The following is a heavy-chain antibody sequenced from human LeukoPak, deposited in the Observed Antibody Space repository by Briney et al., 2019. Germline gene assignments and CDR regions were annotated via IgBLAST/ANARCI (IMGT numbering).Heavy chain of an antibody. CDR1: GFIFSNSA. CDR2: INTGSSHI. D-gene: IGHD1-26*01. Sequence: GGSLRLSCAASGFIFSNSAMNWVRQAPGKGLEWVSSINTGSSHIYYADSVKGRFTISKDNAKNSVYLQMNSLRAEDTAVYYCARDPTYYLRYGYFDFWGQGILVTVSS. J-gene: IGHJ4*02. CDR3: ARDPTYYLRYGYFDF. V-gene: IGHV3-21*01.